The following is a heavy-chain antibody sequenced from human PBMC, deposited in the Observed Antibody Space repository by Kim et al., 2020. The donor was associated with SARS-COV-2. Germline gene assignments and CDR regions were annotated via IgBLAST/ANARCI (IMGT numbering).Heavy chain of an antibody. V-gene: IGHV4-34*01. CDR2: T. CDR3: ASQGWELTDY. J-gene: IGHJ4*02. Sequence: TNYNPPLESRVTRSVDTSKDEFSLKLSSVTAAETAVYYCASQGWELTDYWGQGTLVTVSS. D-gene: IGHD1-26*01.